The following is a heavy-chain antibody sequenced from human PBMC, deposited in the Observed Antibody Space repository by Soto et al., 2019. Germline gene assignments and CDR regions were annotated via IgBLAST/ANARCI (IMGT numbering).Heavy chain of an antibody. Sequence: PGESLKISCKGSGYSFTSYWISWVRQMPGKGLEWVGRIDPSDSYTNYSPSFQGHVTISADKSISTAYLQWSSLKASDTAMYYCARRWQLRHAGYYYYGMDVWGQGTTVTVSS. D-gene: IGHD1-7*01. CDR2: IDPSDSYT. J-gene: IGHJ6*02. V-gene: IGHV5-10-1*01. CDR3: ARRWQLRHAGYYYYGMDV. CDR1: GYSFTSYW.